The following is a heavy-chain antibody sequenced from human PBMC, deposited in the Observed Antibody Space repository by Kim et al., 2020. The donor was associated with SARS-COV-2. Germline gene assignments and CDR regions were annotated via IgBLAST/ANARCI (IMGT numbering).Heavy chain of an antibody. J-gene: IGHJ5*02. CDR2: IYYSGST. CDR3: ARARWGSYRSGFDP. CDR1: GGSISSYY. D-gene: IGHD3-16*02. V-gene: IGHV4-59*01. Sequence: SETLSLTCTVSGGSISSYYWSWIRQPPGKGLEWIGYIYYSGSTNYNPSLKSRVTISVDTSKNQFSLKLSSVTAADTAVYYCARARWGSYRSGFDPWGQGTLVTVSS.